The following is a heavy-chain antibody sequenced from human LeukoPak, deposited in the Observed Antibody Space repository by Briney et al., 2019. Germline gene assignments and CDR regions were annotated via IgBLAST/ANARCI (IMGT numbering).Heavy chain of an antibody. J-gene: IGHJ4*02. CDR1: GFTFSSYG. CDR3: ARDLVGRWGDY. V-gene: IGHV3-7*01. D-gene: IGHD5-24*01. Sequence: GGSLRLSCAASGFTFSSYGMHWVRQAPGKGLEWVANIKQDGSEKYYVDSVKGRFTISRDNAKNSLYLQMNSLRAEDTAVYYCARDLVGRWGDYWGQGTLVTVSS. CDR2: IKQDGSEK.